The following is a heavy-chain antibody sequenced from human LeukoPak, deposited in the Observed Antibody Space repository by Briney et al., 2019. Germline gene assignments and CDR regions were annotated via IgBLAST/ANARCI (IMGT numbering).Heavy chain of an antibody. CDR3: ARANYDSSGYNAFDI. J-gene: IGHJ3*02. D-gene: IGHD3-22*01. Sequence: SETLSLTCTVSGGSISSYYWSWIRQPPGKGLEWIGYIYYSGSTNYNPSLKSRVTISVDKSKNQFSLKLSSVTAADTAVYYCARANYDSSGYNAFDIWGQGTMVTVSS. CDR1: GGSISSYY. CDR2: IYYSGST. V-gene: IGHV4-59*12.